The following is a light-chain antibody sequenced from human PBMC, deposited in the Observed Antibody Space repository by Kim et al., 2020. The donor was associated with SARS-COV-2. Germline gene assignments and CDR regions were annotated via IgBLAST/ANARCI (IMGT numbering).Light chain of an antibody. J-gene: IGLJ3*02. CDR3: QTWGTDNHVV. Sequence: QLVLTQSPSASASLGASVRLTCTLSSGHSDNGIAWHQQQPQKGPRFLMNLKSDDSRSEGDGIPDRFSAYNSGTEHYRTISSLQLEDEADYYCQTWGTDNHVVFGGGTQLTVL. V-gene: IGLV4-69*01. CDR2: LKSDDSR. CDR1: SGHSDNG.